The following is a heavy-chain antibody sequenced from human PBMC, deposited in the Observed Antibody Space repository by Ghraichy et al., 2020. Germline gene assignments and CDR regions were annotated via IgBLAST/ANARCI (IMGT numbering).Heavy chain of an antibody. CDR3: AKDGIAAASTDF. CDR2: IYYSGST. J-gene: IGHJ4*02. CDR1: GGSMSSSSYY. D-gene: IGHD6-13*01. V-gene: IGHV4-39*02. Sequence: SETLSLICTVSGGSMSSSSYYWGWIRQPPGKGLEWIGTIYYSGSTYYNPSLKSRVTIYVDTSKNQFSLKLSSVTAADTAVYYCAKDGIAAASTDFWGQGTLVTVSS.